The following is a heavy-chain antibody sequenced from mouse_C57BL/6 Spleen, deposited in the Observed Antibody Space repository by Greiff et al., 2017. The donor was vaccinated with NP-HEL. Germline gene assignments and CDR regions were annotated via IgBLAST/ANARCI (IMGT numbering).Heavy chain of an antibody. Sequence: EVQLVESGPGMVKPSQSLSLTCTVTGYSITSGYDWHWIRHFPGNKLEWMGYISYSGSTNYNPSLKSRISITHDTSKNHFFLKLNSVTTEDTATYYCARGSSYDAMDYWGQGTSVTVSS. V-gene: IGHV3-1*01. CDR2: ISYSGST. CDR1: GYSITSGYD. J-gene: IGHJ4*01. CDR3: ARGSSYDAMDY. D-gene: IGHD1-1*01.